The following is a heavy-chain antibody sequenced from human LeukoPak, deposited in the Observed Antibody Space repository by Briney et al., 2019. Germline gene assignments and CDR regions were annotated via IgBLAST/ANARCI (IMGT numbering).Heavy chain of an antibody. CDR2: IHSDGST. CDR3: ARGDGGYFLGTADS. D-gene: IGHD3-22*01. Sequence: PGGSLRLSCAASGFTVSSNYMTWVRQAPGKGLEWVSVIHSDGSTFYADAVKGRFTISRKNSKNTLYLQMDSLRAEDTAVYYCARGDGGYFLGTADSWGQGTLVIVSS. J-gene: IGHJ5*01. CDR1: GFTVSSNY. V-gene: IGHV3-53*04.